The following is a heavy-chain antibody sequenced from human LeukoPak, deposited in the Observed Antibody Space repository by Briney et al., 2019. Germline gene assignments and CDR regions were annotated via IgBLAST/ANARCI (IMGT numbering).Heavy chain of an antibody. J-gene: IGHJ5*02. CDR2: TIPIFGTA. V-gene: IGHV1-69*05. CDR3: ARDILTTVTNESWFDP. D-gene: IGHD4-17*01. CDR1: GGTFSSYA. Sequence: SVKVSCKASGGTFSSYAISWVRQAPGQGLEWMGRTIPIFGTANYAQKFQGRVTITTDESTSTAYMELSSLRSEDTAVYYCARDILTTVTNESWFDPWGQGTLVTVSS.